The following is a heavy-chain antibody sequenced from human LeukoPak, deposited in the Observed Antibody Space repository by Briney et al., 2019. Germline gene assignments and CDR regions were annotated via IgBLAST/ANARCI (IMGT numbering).Heavy chain of an antibody. CDR2: VYYTGST. J-gene: IGHJ5*01. Sequence: PSETLSLTCTVSGGSISAYFWSWIRQPPGRGLEWIGHVYYTGSTNYNPSLKSRVTISIDTSKDQFSLMVSSVTAADTAVYYCARGAVTNIRSWFDSWGQGTLVTVSS. D-gene: IGHD4-17*01. CDR3: ARGAVTNIRSWFDS. CDR1: GGSISAYF. V-gene: IGHV4-59*01.